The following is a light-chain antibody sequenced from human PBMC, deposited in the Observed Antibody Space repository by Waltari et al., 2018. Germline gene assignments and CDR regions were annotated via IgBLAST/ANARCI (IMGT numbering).Light chain of an antibody. CDR3: CSYAGSSTYV. CDR2: EGS. V-gene: IGLV2-23*01. CDR1: SSDVRTYNL. Sequence: QSALTQPASLSGSPGQSITISCTGTSSDVRTYNLVSWYQQHPGKAPKRIIYEGSKRPSGVSHRFSGSKSGNTASLTISGLQAEDEADYYCCSYAGSSTYVFGTGTKVTVL. J-gene: IGLJ1*01.